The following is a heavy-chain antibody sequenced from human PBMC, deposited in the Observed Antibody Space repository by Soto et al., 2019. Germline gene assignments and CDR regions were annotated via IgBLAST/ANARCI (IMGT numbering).Heavy chain of an antibody. V-gene: IGHV1-18*04. J-gene: IGHJ5*02. CDR2: ISAYNGNT. CDR3: ARDIVVVPAATRRNWFDP. CDR1: GYTFTSYG. D-gene: IGHD2-2*01. Sequence: ASVKVSCKASGYTFTSYGISWVRQAPGQGLEWMEWISAYNGNTNYAQKLQGRVTMTTDTSTSTAYMELRSLRSDDTAVYYCARDIVVVPAATRRNWFDPWGQGTLVTVSS.